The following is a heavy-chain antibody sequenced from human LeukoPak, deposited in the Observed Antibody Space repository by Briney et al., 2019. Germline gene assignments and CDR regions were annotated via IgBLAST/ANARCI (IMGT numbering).Heavy chain of an antibody. CDR3: AKEGEAYYYDSSGYYLSINYFDY. Sequence: GGSLRLSCTASGFPFSVYWISWVRQAPGKGLEWVSAISGSGGSTYYADSVKGRFTISRDNSKNTLYLQMNSLRAEDTAVYYCAKEGEAYYYDSSGYYLSINYFDYWGQGTLVTVSS. V-gene: IGHV3-23*01. J-gene: IGHJ4*02. CDR2: ISGSGGST. D-gene: IGHD3-22*01. CDR1: GFPFSVYW.